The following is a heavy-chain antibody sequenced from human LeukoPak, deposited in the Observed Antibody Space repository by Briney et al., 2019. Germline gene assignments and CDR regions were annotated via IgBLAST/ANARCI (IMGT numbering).Heavy chain of an antibody. CDR2: ISGTSGTI. J-gene: IGHJ6*02. CDR3: ARKTSTTYDRYHYYYGLDV. V-gene: IGHV3-48*03. Sequence: GGSPRLSCEVSGFIFSSYEMNWVRQAPGKGLEWVSYISGTSGTIYYADSVKGRFTISRDNADNTLYLLMNSLRAEDTGVYYCARKTSTTYDRYHYYYGLDVCGQGTTVTVS. D-gene: IGHD3-22*01. CDR1: GFIFSSYE.